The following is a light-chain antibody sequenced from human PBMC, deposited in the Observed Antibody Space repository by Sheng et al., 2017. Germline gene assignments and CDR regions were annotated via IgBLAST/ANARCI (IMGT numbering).Light chain of an antibody. CDR1: SSDIGDYIY. CDR3: SSYTSTNSEL. J-gene: IGLJ2*01. Sequence: QSALTQPASVSGSPGQSITISCTGTSSDIGDYIYVSWYQQHPGKAPKLMIYDVSSRPSGVSHRFSGSKSGNTASLTIFGLQAEDEADYYCSSYTSTNSELFGGGTKLTVL. CDR2: DVS. V-gene: IGLV2-14*03.